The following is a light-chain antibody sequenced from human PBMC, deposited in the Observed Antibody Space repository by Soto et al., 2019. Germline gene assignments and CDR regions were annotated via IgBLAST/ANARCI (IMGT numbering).Light chain of an antibody. CDR2: SAS. V-gene: IGKV3-15*01. J-gene: IGKJ1*01. CDR3: QQYDNWPWT. CDR1: QSISDT. Sequence: EIVMTQSPATLSVSPGGRATLSCRASQSISDTLAWYQQKPGQAPRLLIYSASGRATGFPARFSGSGSGTDFTLTISSLQSEDFAVYYCQQYDNWPWTFGQGTKVDIK.